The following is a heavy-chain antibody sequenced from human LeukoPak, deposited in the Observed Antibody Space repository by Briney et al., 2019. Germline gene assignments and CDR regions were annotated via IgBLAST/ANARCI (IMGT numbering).Heavy chain of an antibody. CDR1: GGYISSGGYF. D-gene: IGHD1-1*01. V-gene: IGHV4-31*03. CDR3: ARADNLNAFDY. J-gene: IGHJ4*02. CDR2: ISYSGST. Sequence: SETPSLTCSVSGGYISSGGYFWTWIRRHPGKGLEWIGSISYSGSTYYSPSLKSRVTISVDSSKNQFSLKLSSVTAADTALYYCARADNLNAFDYWGQGTLVTVSS.